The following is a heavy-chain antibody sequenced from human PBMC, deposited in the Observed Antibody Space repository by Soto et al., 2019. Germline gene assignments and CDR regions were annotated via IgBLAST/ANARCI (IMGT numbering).Heavy chain of an antibody. J-gene: IGHJ6*02. V-gene: IGHV1-18*04. CDR1: GYTFTGYY. CDR2: INPYNGNT. D-gene: IGHD6-19*01. CDR3: ARDGGRAVAGTYYYGMDV. Sequence: ASVKVSCKASGYTFTGYYMHWVRQAPGQGLEWMGWINPYNGNTNYAQKLQGRVTMTTDTSTSTAYMELRSLRSDDTAVYYCARDGGRAVAGTYYYGMDVWGQGTTVTVSS.